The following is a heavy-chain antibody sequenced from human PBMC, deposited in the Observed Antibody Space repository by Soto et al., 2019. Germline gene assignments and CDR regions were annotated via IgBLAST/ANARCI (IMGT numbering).Heavy chain of an antibody. V-gene: IGHV3-23*01. CDR3: APLRGVWFGELWLDY. J-gene: IGHJ4*02. Sequence: GGSLRLSCAASGFTFSSYAMSWVRQAPGKGLEWVSAISGSGGSTYYADSVKGRFTISRDNSKNTLYLQMNSLRAEDTAVYYCAPLRGVWFGELWLDYWGQGTLVTVSS. CDR2: ISGSGGST. CDR1: GFTFSSYA. D-gene: IGHD3-10*01.